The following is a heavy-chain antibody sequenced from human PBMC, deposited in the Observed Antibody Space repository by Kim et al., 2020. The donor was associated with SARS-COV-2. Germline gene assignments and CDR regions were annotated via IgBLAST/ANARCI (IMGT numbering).Heavy chain of an antibody. J-gene: IGHJ6*02. Sequence: SETLSLTCAVSGGSITSINRWNWVRQPPGKGLEWIGEIFHNGDTNYNPSLKSRVTMSVDKSNNEFSLRLDSVTAADTAVYFCAGAFSVAVAGTYYYVMDVWGPGTTVTVSS. V-gene: IGHV4-4*02. D-gene: IGHD6-19*01. CDR2: IFHNGDT. CDR1: GGSITSINR. CDR3: AGAFSVAVAGTYYYVMDV.